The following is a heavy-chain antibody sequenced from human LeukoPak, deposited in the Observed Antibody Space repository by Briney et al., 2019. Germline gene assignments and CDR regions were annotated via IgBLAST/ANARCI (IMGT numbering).Heavy chain of an antibody. D-gene: IGHD3-10*01. CDR1: GFTFSSYG. CDR3: ARDLDGSGSSYIDY. J-gene: IGHJ4*02. Sequence: GGSLRLSCAASGFTFSSYGMHWVRQAPGKGLEWVAFIRYDGSNKYYADSVKGRFTISRDNSKNTLYLQMNSLRAEDTAVYYRARDLDGSGSSYIDYWGQGTLVTVSS. CDR2: IRYDGSNK. V-gene: IGHV3-30*02.